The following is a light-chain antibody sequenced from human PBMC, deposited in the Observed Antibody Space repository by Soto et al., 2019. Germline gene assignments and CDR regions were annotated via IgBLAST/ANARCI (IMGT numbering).Light chain of an antibody. J-gene: IGKJ4*01. Sequence: EIVITQSPATLSVSPGERVTLSCRASQSVSDNLAWYQQKPGQAPRLLIYGASTRATGIPARFSGSGSGTEFTLTISSLQSEDFAVYYCQQYNNWPLTFGGGTKVDIK. CDR3: QQYNNWPLT. V-gene: IGKV3-15*01. CDR2: GAS. CDR1: QSVSDN.